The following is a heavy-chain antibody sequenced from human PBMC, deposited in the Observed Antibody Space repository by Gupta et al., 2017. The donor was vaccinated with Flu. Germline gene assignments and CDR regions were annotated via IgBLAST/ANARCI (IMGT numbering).Heavy chain of an antibody. D-gene: IGHD4-17*01. CDR2: INTDGSST. Sequence: EMQLVESGGGLVQPVGSLRLSCAASGFTFSSSYLQWVRQAPGKGLVWVSRINTDGSSTTYAESVKGRFTISRDNAKNTLYLQMNSLGDDDTAVYYCATVTSGCWGQGTLVTVSS. J-gene: IGHJ4*02. CDR3: ATVTSGC. CDR1: GFTFSSSY. V-gene: IGHV3-74*03.